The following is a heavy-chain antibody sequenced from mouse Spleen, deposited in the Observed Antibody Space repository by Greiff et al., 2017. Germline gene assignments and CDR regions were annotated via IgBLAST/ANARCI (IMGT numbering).Heavy chain of an antibody. CDR2: IDPSDSYT. D-gene: IGHD3-2*02. J-gene: IGHJ3*01. Sequence: VQLQQSGAELVMPGASVKLSCKASGYTFTSYWMHWVKQRPGQGLEWIGEIDPSDSYTNYNQKFKGKATLTVDKSSSTAYMQLSSLTSEDSAVYYCARSGGSPWFAYWGQGTLVTVSA. V-gene: IGHV1-69*01. CDR1: GYTFTSYW. CDR3: ARSGGSPWFAY.